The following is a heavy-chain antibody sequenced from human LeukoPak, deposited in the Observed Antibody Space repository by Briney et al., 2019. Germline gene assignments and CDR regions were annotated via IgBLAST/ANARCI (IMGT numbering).Heavy chain of an antibody. D-gene: IGHD2-8*01. Sequence: SVKVSCKASGGTFSSYAISWVRQAPGQGLEWMGRIIPIFGTANYAQKFQGRVMITTDESTSTAYMELSSLRSEDTAVYYCARDPIGVGYFQHWGQGTLVTVSS. CDR1: GGTFSSYA. V-gene: IGHV1-69*05. CDR3: ARDPIGVGYFQH. CDR2: IIPIFGTA. J-gene: IGHJ1*01.